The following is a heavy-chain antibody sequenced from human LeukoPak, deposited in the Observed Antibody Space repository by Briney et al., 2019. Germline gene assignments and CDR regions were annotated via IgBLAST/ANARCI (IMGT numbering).Heavy chain of an antibody. CDR3: AKGSDSAAYSTLDS. Sequence: GGSLRLSCAASGFTFSSYAMSWVRQAPGKGLEWVSAISGSGGSTYYADSVKGRFTISRDNSKNTLYLQMNSLRAEDTALYYCAKGSDSAAYSTLDSWGQGTLSPSPQ. CDR1: GFTFSSYA. J-gene: IGHJ4*02. D-gene: IGHD3-22*01. V-gene: IGHV3-23*01. CDR2: ISGSGGST.